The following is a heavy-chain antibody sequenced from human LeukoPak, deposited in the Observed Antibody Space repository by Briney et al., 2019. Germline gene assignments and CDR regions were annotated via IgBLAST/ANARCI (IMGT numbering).Heavy chain of an antibody. CDR1: EYTFTSYY. J-gene: IGHJ4*02. D-gene: IGHD3-10*01. Sequence: GASVKVSCKASEYTFTSYYMHWVRQAPGQGLEWMGIINPSGSSTSYAQKFQGRVTMTRDTSTSTVYMELSSLRSEDTAVYYCARTLPPFGFGELLWGQGTLVTVSS. CDR2: INPSGSST. CDR3: ARTLPPFGFGELL. V-gene: IGHV1-46*01.